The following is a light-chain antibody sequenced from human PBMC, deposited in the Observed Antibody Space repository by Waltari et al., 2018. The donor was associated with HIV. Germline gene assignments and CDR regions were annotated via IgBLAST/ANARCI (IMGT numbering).Light chain of an antibody. J-gene: IGLJ3*02. Sequence: QSALTQPASVSGSPGQSITISCTGTRSDVGSYNLVSWYQQHPGKAPKLMIYEGSKRPSGVSNRFSGSKSGNTASRTISGLQAEDEADYYCCSYAGSSTLDWVFGGGTKLTVL. V-gene: IGLV2-23*01. CDR2: EGS. CDR1: RSDVGSYNL. CDR3: CSYAGSSTLDWV.